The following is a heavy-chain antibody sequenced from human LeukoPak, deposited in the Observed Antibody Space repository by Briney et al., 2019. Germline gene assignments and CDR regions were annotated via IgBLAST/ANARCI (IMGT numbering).Heavy chain of an antibody. V-gene: IGHV3-21*01. CDR1: GFTFSSFG. Sequence: GGSLRLSCAASGFTFSSFGMNWVRQAPGKGLEWVSSISSSGSHIYYADSVKGRFTISRDNAKNSLYLQMNSLRAEDTAVYYCARGVGYFDWLLSYWGQGALVTVFS. D-gene: IGHD3-9*01. CDR2: ISSSGSHI. CDR3: ARGVGYFDWLLSY. J-gene: IGHJ4*02.